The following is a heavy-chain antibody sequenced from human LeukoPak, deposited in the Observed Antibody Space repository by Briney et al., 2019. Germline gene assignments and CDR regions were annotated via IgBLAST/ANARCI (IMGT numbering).Heavy chain of an antibody. CDR3: AKDPPRGDGYQPNFFDP. J-gene: IGHJ5*02. V-gene: IGHV3-23*01. CDR1: GFTFSSYA. CDR2: VDRSSDST. Sequence: GGSLRLSCAASGFTFSSYAMNWVRQAPGRGLEWVSAVDRSSDSTYYAESVKGRFTVSRDNSKSTLFLEMNSLGAEDTAVYYCAKDPPRGDGYQPNFFDPWGQGTLVTVSS. D-gene: IGHD5-24*01.